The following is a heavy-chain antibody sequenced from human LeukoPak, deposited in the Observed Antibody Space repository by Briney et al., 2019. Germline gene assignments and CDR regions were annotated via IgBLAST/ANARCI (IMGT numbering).Heavy chain of an antibody. CDR2: IYYSGST. CDR1: GGSISSYY. V-gene: IGHV4-59*08. D-gene: IGHD3-10*01. Sequence: PSETLSLTCTVSGGSISSYYWSWIRQPPGKGLEWIGDIYYSGSTNYNPSLKSRVTISVDTSKNQCSLRLSSVTAADTAVYYCARLATRITMVRGVTRNWFDPWGQGTLVTVSS. CDR3: ARLATRITMVRGVTRNWFDP. J-gene: IGHJ5*02.